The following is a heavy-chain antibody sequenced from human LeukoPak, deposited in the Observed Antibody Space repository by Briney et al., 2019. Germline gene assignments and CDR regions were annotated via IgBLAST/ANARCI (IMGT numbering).Heavy chain of an antibody. CDR2: IKQNGSEK. CDR3: ARDRGGSGWADGAFDI. CDR1: GFTFSSYW. Sequence: GGSLRLSCAASGFTFSSYWMSWVRQAPGKGLEWVANIKQNGSEKYYVDSVKGRFTISRDNAKNSLYLQMNSLRAEDTAVYYCARDRGGSGWADGAFDIWGQGTMVTVSS. J-gene: IGHJ3*02. D-gene: IGHD6-19*01. V-gene: IGHV3-7*01.